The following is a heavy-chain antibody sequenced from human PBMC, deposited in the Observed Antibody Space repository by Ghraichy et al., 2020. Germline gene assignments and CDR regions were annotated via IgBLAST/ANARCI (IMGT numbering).Heavy chain of an antibody. CDR3: AREPIAAASLYFDY. CDR2: IWYDGSNK. Sequence: GGSLRLSCAASGFTFSSYGMHWVRQAPGKGLEWVAVIWYDGSNKYYADSVKGRFTISRDNSKNTLYLQMNSLRAEDTAVYYCAREPIAAASLYFDYWGQGTLVTVSS. CDR1: GFTFSSYG. D-gene: IGHD6-13*01. J-gene: IGHJ4*02. V-gene: IGHV3-33*01.